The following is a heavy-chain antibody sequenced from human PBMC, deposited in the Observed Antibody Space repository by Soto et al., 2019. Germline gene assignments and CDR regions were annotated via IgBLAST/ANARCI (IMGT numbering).Heavy chain of an antibody. J-gene: IGHJ3*02. CDR1: GGTFSSYA. D-gene: IGHD3-22*01. CDR3: ARVLRVVGYYDSSGYYGFGFDI. CDR2: IIPIFGTA. V-gene: IGHV1-69*12. Sequence: QVQLVQSGAEVKKPGSSVKVSCKASGGTFSSYAISWVRQAPGQGLEWMGGIIPIFGTANYAQKFQGRVTITADESTSTSYMELSSLRSEDTAVYYCARVLRVVGYYDSSGYYGFGFDIWGQGTMVTVSS.